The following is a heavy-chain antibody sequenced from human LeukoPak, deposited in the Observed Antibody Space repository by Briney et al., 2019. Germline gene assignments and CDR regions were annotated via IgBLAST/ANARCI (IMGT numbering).Heavy chain of an antibody. V-gene: IGHV3-74*03. CDR3: VRDGRVGATGTLLDL. Sequence: GGSLRLSCAASGFTFSRHWMHWVRQAPGREMAWVSRINRDGTTTKYADSVKGRFTISRDNAKNTLYLQMNSLGVGDTAFYYCVRDGRVGATGTLLDLWGQGTLVTVSS. D-gene: IGHD1-1*01. J-gene: IGHJ5*02. CDR1: GFTFSRHW. CDR2: INRDGTTT.